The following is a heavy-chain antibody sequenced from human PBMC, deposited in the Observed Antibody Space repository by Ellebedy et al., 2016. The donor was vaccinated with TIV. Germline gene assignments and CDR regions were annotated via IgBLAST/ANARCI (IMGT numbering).Heavy chain of an antibody. CDR3: ARRDFLGSGSYSWFGH. J-gene: IGHJ5*02. Sequence: GESLKISCKTAGYTFSDYWVAWVRQVAGKGLEWMGIIYPGDSDTRYSPSFQGQVTISVDRSADTVYLQWSSLKASDTAMYYCARRDFLGSGSYSWFGHWGQGTLVTVSP. D-gene: IGHD3-10*01. CDR2: IYPGDSDT. V-gene: IGHV5-51*01. CDR1: GYTFSDYW.